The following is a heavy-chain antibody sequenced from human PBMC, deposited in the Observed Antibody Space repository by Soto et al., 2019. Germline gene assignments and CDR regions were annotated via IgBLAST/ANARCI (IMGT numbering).Heavy chain of an antibody. CDR2: ISGSGDRT. J-gene: IGHJ4*02. CDR1: GFTFSTCA. CDR3: AKGAYGSGSYIE. V-gene: IGHV3-23*01. D-gene: IGHD3-10*01. Sequence: EVQLLESGGGLGQPGGSLRLSCAASGFTFSTCAMTWVRQAPGKGLEWVSGISGSGDRTYYAGSVQGRFTISRDNSKNMLYLQMNSLRGEDTAVYYCAKGAYGSGSYIEWGQGTLVTVSS.